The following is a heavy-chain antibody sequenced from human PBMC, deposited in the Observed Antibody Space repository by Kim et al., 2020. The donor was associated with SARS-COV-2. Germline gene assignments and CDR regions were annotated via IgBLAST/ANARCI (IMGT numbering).Heavy chain of an antibody. CDR1: GFTFDDYA. CDR2: ISWNSGSI. V-gene: IGHV3-9*01. Sequence: GGSLRLSCAASGFTFDDYAMHWVRQAPGKGLEWVSGISWNSGSIGYADSVKGRFTISRDNAKNSLYLQMNSLRAEDTALYYCAKEQVVGSIPSSGWYYFDYWGQGTLVTVSS. J-gene: IGHJ4*02. CDR3: AKEQVVGSIPSSGWYYFDY. D-gene: IGHD6-19*01.